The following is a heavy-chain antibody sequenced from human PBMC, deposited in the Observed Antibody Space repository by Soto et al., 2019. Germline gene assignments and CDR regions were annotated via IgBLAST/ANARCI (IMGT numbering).Heavy chain of an antibody. CDR3: ARSDATGLAY. CDR2: IYYSGST. Sequence: SETLSLTCTVSGGSISSYYWSWIRQPPGKGLEWIGYIYYSGSTNYNPSLKSRVTISVDTSKNHFSLKLSSVTAADTFVYYCARSDATGLAYWGQGNLVTVSS. D-gene: IGHD4-17*01. V-gene: IGHV4-59*12. J-gene: IGHJ4*02. CDR1: GGSISSYY.